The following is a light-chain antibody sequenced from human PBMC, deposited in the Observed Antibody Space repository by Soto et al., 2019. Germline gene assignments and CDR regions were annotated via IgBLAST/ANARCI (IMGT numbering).Light chain of an antibody. J-gene: IGKJ1*01. V-gene: IGKV3-15*01. CDR3: HQYNNWPQT. Sequence: DIVMTQSPATLSVSPGERATLSCRASQSVDINLAWYLQYPGQAPRLVIYGASTRATGIPARYSGSRSGTEYTLTISGLQSEDSALYYCHQYNNWPQTFGQGTKVEV. CDR2: GAS. CDR1: QSVDIN.